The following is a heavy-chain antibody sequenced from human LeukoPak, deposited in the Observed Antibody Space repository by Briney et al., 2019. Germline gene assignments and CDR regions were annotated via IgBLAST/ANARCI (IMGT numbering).Heavy chain of an antibody. V-gene: IGHV1-69*13. CDR1: GGTFSSYA. CDR3: ARDLYDYDSSGSGLYFDY. CDR2: IIPIFGTA. Sequence: SVKVSCKASGGTFSSYAISWVRQAPGQGLEWMGGIIPIFGTAYYAQKFQGRVTITADESTSTAYMELSSLRSEDTAVYYCARDLYDYDSSGSGLYFDYWAREPWSPSPQ. J-gene: IGHJ4*02. D-gene: IGHD3-22*01.